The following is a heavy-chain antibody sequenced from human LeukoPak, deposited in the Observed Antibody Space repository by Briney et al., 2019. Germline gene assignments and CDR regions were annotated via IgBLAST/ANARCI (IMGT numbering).Heavy chain of an antibody. CDR2: IYYSGST. CDR3: ARHLSTKPQDCSSTSCYRGAHDAFDI. V-gene: IGHV4-39*01. J-gene: IGHJ3*02. Sequence: SETLSLTCTVSGGSISSSSYYWGWIRQPPGKGLEWTGSIYYSGSTYYNPSLKSRVTISVDTSKNQFSLKLSSVTAADTAVYYCARHLSTKPQDCSSTSCYRGAHDAFDIWGQGTMVTVSS. CDR1: GGSISSSSYY. D-gene: IGHD2-2*01.